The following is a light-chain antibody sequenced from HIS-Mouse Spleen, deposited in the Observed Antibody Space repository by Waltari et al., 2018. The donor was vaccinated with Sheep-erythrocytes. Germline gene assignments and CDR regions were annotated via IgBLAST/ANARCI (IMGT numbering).Light chain of an antibody. CDR2: EVS. CDR1: SSDVGGYNY. V-gene: IGLV2-8*01. CDR3: SSYAGSNNWV. Sequence: QSALTQPPSASGSPGQSVTISCTGTSSDVGGYNYVSWYQQHPGKAPKLMIYEVSKRPSGVPGGFSGSTSGNTASLTVSGLQAEDEADYYCSSYAGSNNWVFGGGTKLTVL. J-gene: IGLJ3*02.